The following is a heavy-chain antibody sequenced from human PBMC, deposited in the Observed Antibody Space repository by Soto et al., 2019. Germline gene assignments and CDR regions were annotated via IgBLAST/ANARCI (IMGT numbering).Heavy chain of an antibody. D-gene: IGHD3-10*01. CDR2: VNPNNGDT. CDR1: GYTFSNYD. CDR3: AKVSRKGSAIDFDY. Sequence: QVQLVQSVAELKKPGASVKVSCKASGYTFSNYDMNWVRQATGQGPEWIGWVNPNNGDTGYAQKFQGRVTLTTDISTTTAYMELTSLRSEDTAIYYCAKVSRKGSAIDFDYWGQGTLITVSS. V-gene: IGHV1-8*01. J-gene: IGHJ4*02.